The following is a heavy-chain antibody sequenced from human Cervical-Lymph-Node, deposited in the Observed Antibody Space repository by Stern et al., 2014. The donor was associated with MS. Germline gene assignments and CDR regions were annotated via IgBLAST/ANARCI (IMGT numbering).Heavy chain of an antibody. J-gene: IGHJ6*02. V-gene: IGHV1-69*01. CDR2: IILISGKT. Sequence: MQLVESGAEVKKPGSSVKVSCKSSGDTFNRNGFLWVRQAPGPGLEWMGGIILISGKTAYAQKFQSRMTLTADESTGTAYMELRSLRSEDTAVFYCAITDSAWDNPFHFYGMDVWGQGTTVTVSS. CDR3: AITDSAWDNPFHFYGMDV. D-gene: IGHD6-19*01. CDR1: GDTFNRNG.